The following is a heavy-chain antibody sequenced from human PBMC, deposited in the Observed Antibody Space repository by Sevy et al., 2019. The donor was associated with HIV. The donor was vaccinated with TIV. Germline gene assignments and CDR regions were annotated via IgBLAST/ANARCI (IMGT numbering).Heavy chain of an antibody. D-gene: IGHD3-22*01. CDR3: ATTKDYYETSGYPVDY. CDR2: FDPEDDET. J-gene: IGHJ4*02. CDR1: GYTLTEFA. Sequence: GESLKISCKVSGYTLTEFAMHWVRQAPGKGLEWMGTFDPEDDETMYAQKFQGRLTLTEDTSTDTAYMELSSLRSEDTAVYYCATTKDYYETSGYPVDYWGQGTLVTVSS. V-gene: IGHV1-24*01.